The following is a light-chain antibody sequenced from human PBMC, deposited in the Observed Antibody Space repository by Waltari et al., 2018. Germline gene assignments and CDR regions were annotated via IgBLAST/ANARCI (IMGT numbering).Light chain of an antibody. V-gene: IGKV3-20*01. CDR1: QSVGSSS. Sequence: EIVLTQSPGTASLSPGERFTLSCRASQSVGSSSLACYQQKPGQVPRLVIYRASRRATGIPDRFSGSGSGTDFSLTISRLEPEDFAVYYCQQHGTLPATFGQGTKVEIK. J-gene: IGKJ1*01. CDR3: QQHGTLPAT. CDR2: RAS.